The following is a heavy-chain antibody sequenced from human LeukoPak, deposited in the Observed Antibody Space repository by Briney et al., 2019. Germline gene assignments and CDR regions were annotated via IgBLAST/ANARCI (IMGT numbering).Heavy chain of an antibody. D-gene: IGHD4-23*01. CDR1: GYTFTGYY. J-gene: IGHJ4*02. CDR3: ARGPKNYGGNAVSGY. Sequence: ASVKVSRKASGYTFTGYYMHWVRQAPGQGLEWMGWINPNSGGTNYAQKFQGRVTMTRDTSISTAYMELSRLRSDDTAVYYCARGPKNYGGNAVSGYWGQGTLVTVSS. V-gene: IGHV1-2*02. CDR2: INPNSGGT.